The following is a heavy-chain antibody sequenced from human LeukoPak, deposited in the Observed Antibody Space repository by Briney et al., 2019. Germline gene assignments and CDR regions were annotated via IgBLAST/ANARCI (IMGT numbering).Heavy chain of an antibody. J-gene: IGHJ4*02. CDR1: GGSFSGYY. V-gene: IGHV4-34*01. CDR3: ARSAAAARGEDY. D-gene: IGHD6-25*01. Sequence: SETLSLTCAVYGGSFSGYYWSWNRQPPGKGLEWIGEINHSGSTNYNPSLKSRVTISVDTSKNQFSLKLSSVTAADTAVYYCARSAAAARGEDYWGQGTLVTVSS. CDR2: INHSGST.